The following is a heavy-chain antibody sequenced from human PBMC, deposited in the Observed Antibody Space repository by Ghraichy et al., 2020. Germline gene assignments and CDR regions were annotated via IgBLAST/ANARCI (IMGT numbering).Heavy chain of an antibody. D-gene: IGHD3/OR15-3a*01. Sequence: SGPTLVKPTQTLTLTCTFSGFSLSSSGEGVGWVRQPHGQALEWLALIYWNDGELYNPSLKTRLTVAKDTSKNQVILTMNNMATVDTATYYCTHRRLWTGDAFDIWGQGTMVTVSS. CDR3: THRRLWTGDAFDI. J-gene: IGHJ3*02. CDR1: GFSLSSSGEG. CDR2: IYWNDGE. V-gene: IGHV2-5*01.